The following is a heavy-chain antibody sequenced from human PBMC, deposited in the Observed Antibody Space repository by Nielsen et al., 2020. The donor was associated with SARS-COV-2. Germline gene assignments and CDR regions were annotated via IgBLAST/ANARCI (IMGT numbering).Heavy chain of an antibody. CDR1: GYSFTSYW. J-gene: IGHJ6*02. CDR3: ARHSGSSQYYYYYYGMDV. CDR2: IYPGDSDT. V-gene: IGHV5-51*01. D-gene: IGHD1-26*01. Sequence: GESLKISCQGSGYSFTSYWIGWVRQMPGKGLEWMGIIYPGDSDTRYSPSFQGQVTISADKSISTAYLQWSSLKASDTAMYYCARHSGSSQYYYYYYGMDVWGQGTTVTVSS.